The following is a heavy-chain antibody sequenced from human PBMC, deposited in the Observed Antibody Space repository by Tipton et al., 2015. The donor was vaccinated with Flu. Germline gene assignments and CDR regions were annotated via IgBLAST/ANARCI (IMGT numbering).Heavy chain of an antibody. CDR3: ARDEGVSVAGDPFWDY. Sequence: SLRLSCAASGFTFSNHAMHWVRQAPGKGLEWLAVISYDGSNSYHAESVRGRFLISRDRTTNTLFLQMKSLRPGDTAVYYCARDEGVSVAGDPFWDYWGQGTLVTVSS. D-gene: IGHD6-19*01. CDR1: GFTFSNHA. V-gene: IGHV3-30-3*01. CDR2: ISYDGSNS. J-gene: IGHJ4*02.